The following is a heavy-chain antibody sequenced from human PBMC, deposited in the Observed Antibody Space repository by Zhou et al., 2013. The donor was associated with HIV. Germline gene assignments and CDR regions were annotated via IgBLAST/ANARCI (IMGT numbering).Heavy chain of an antibody. CDR3: ARDWQFHVVFDDFYMDV. CDR1: GYTFTKNY. V-gene: IGHV1-46*01. Sequence: QVQLVQSGAEVREPGTSVNISCKTTGYTFTKNYLHWVRQAPGQGLEWIGILNPVIGNADYSQKLQGRVTMTRDTSTSTGYLELRSLTSADTAVYYCARDWQFHVVFDDFYMDVWGNGTTVTVSS. D-gene: IGHD3-9*01. J-gene: IGHJ6*03. CDR2: LNPVIGNA.